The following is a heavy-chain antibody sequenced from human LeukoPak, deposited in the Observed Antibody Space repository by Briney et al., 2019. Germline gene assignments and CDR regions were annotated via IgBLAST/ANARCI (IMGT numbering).Heavy chain of an antibody. CDR2: ISRSSSNI. CDR1: GFTFSSYS. D-gene: IGHD3-10*02. CDR3: ARWTAVPRSSFAC. Sequence: GGSLRLSCAASGFTFSSYSMYWVRQAPGLGLEWVSSISRSSSNIYYADSVKGRFTISRDNAKNSLYLQLNSLRAEDTAVYYCARWTAVPRSSFACWGQGTLVTVSS. J-gene: IGHJ4*02. V-gene: IGHV3-21*01.